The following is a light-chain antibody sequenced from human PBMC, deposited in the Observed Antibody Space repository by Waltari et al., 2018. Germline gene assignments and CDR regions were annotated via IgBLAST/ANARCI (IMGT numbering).Light chain of an antibody. CDR2: EVF. CDR1: SSDIGSYHS. V-gene: IGLV2-8*01. CDR3: SSYGGDNNFV. Sequence: QSALTQPPSASGSPGQSVTISCTGTSSDIGSYHSVSWYQQHPGKAPKLLIYEVFERPSGVPDRFSGSKSGNTASLTVSGLQAEDEADYYCSSYGGDNNFVFGTGTKITVL. J-gene: IGLJ1*01.